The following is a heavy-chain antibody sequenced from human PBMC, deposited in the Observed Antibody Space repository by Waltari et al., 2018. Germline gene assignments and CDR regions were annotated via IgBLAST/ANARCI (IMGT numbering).Heavy chain of an antibody. CDR3: ARDPSAPGGDV. D-gene: IGHD3-10*01. Sequence: EVQVVETGGGLIQPGGSLRLSCAASGFIVSKNYMNWVRQAPGKGLGWVSIMYSSGDTYYAASVEGRFTISRDNSKNTLYLQMNSLRAEDTAVYYCARDPSAPGGDVWGKGTTVTVSS. V-gene: IGHV3-53*02. CDR2: MYSSGDT. CDR1: GFIVSKNY. J-gene: IGHJ6*04.